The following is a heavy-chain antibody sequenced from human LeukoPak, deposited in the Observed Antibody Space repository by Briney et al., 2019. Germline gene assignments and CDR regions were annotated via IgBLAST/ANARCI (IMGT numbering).Heavy chain of an antibody. Sequence: ASVKVSCKASGYTFTSYYIHWVRQAPGQGLEWMGVINPSGGSTTYAQNFKDRVTMTRDTSTSTVYMEVSSPRSADTALYYCARDPEANWAFFDHWGQGTLVTVSA. CDR2: INPSGGST. D-gene: IGHD7-27*01. CDR3: ARDPEANWAFFDH. CDR1: GYTFTSYY. J-gene: IGHJ4*02. V-gene: IGHV1-46*01.